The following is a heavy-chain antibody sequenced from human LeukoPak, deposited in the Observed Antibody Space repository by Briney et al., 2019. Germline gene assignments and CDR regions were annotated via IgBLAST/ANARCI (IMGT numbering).Heavy chain of an antibody. J-gene: IGHJ6*02. D-gene: IGHD4-17*01. CDR3: ARDLCYGDPAKYYYGMDV. V-gene: IGHV4-39*02. Sequence: PSETLSLTCSVSGGSITSSSYYWGWIRQPPEKGLEWIGSIYYTGGTYYSPSLKSRVTTSVDTSKNQFSLKLSSVTAADTAVYYCARDLCYGDPAKYYYGMDVWGQGTTVTVSS. CDR2: IYYTGGT. CDR1: GGSITSSSYY.